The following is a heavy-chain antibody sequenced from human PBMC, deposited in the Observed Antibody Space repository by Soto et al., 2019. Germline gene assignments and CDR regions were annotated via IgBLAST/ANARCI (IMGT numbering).Heavy chain of an antibody. CDR2: IYNGEST. J-gene: IGHJ4*02. V-gene: IGHV3-53*01. CDR3: TTVFEY. CDR1: GFTVNSDY. Sequence: PGGSLRLSCAASGFTVNSDYMNWIRQTPGKGLEWVAFIYNGESTHYADSVKGRFTISSDNAENTLYLQMNSLRAEDTAVYYCTTVFEYWGQGTPVTVSS.